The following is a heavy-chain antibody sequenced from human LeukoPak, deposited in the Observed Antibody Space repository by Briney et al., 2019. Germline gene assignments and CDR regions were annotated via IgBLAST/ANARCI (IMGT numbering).Heavy chain of an antibody. V-gene: IGHV3-11*01. CDR1: GFTFSDYH. J-gene: IGHJ4*02. CDR3: ARGPVSSSGFFAY. D-gene: IGHD6-19*01. CDR2: ISSSGGTI. Sequence: PGGSLRLSCAASGFTFSDYHISWIRQAPGKGLEWVSYISSSGGTISYADSVKGRFTISRDNAKNSLYLQMNSLRAEDTAVYYCARGPVSSSGFFAYWGQGTLVTVSS.